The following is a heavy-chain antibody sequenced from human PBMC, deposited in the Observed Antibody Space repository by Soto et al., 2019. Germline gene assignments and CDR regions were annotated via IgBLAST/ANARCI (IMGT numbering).Heavy chain of an antibody. Sequence: ASVKVSCKASGYTFTSYDINWVRQAPGQGLEWLGWMDPNSGSTGYAQNFQGRVTMTRDTSISTAYMELSRLRSDDTAVYCCASSSSWYFHFDYWGQGTLVTVSS. V-gene: IGHV1-8*01. CDR3: ASSSSWYFHFDY. CDR1: GYTFTSYD. CDR2: MDPNSGST. D-gene: IGHD6-13*01. J-gene: IGHJ4*02.